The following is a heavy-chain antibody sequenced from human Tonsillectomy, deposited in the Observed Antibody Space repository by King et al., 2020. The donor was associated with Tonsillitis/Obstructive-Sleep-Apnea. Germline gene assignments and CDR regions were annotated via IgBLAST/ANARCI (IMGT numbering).Heavy chain of an antibody. Sequence: VQLVESGGGSVQPGGSLRLSCAASGFTFTSYAMTWVRQAPGKGLEWVSSISDNGAGTHYADSVKGRFTISRDNSKSTLYLQMNSLRGDDTAVYYCAGGPAGADYYYMDVWGKGTTVTVSS. J-gene: IGHJ6*03. D-gene: IGHD6-19*01. CDR1: GFTFTSYA. V-gene: IGHV3-23*04. CDR3: AGGPAGADYYYMDV. CDR2: ISDNGAGT.